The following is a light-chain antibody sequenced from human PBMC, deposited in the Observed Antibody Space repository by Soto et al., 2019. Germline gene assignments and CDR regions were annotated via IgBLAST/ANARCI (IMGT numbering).Light chain of an antibody. Sequence: QSALTQPASVSGSPGQSITISCTGSSSDVGGYDFVSWYQHHPGKAPRLMIFDVSNRPSAVSNRFSGSKSGNTASLTISGLQAEDEGDYYCASYTSRSTLVFGTGTMLTVL. CDR1: SSDVGGYDF. J-gene: IGLJ1*01. CDR3: ASYTSRSTLV. CDR2: DVS. V-gene: IGLV2-14*03.